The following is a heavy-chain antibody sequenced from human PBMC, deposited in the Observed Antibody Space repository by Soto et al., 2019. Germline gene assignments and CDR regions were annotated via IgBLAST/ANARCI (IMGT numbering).Heavy chain of an antibody. CDR3: STAGPYSGSWYYYMDV. D-gene: IGHD6-13*01. CDR1: GFTFSSYA. CDR2: ITPSGANT. Sequence: EVQLLESGGGLVQPGGSLRLSCAASGFTFSSYAMSWVRQAPGKGLKWVSAITPSGANTYYADSVKGRFTISRDNSKNTLYLQMNSLRAEDTAIYYCSTAGPYSGSWYYYMDVWGKGTAVTVSS. V-gene: IGHV3-23*01. J-gene: IGHJ6*03.